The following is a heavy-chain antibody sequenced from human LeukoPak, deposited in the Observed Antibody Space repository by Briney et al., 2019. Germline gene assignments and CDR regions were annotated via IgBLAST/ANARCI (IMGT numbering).Heavy chain of an antibody. V-gene: IGHV1-46*01. CDR1: GYTFTSYY. J-gene: IGHJ3*02. CDR3: ARDHPEVTTVTNDAFDI. Sequence: ASVKVSCKASGYTFTSYYMHWVRQAPGQGLEWMGIINPSGGSTSYAQRFQGRVTMTRDTSTSTVYMELNSLRSEDTAVYYCARDHPEVTTVTNDAFDIWGQGTMVTVSS. CDR2: INPSGGST. D-gene: IGHD4-17*01.